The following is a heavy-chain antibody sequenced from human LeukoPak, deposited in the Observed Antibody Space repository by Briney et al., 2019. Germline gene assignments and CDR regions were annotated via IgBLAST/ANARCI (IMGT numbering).Heavy chain of an antibody. D-gene: IGHD6-19*01. J-gene: IGHJ4*02. Sequence: PGGSLRLSCAASGFSVSSKYMSWVRQPAGKGLEWVSVIYSGGTTFYADSVKGRFNISRDNSKNTLYLQMNSLRPDDTAVYYCTKLKGWYGDGYFDYWGPGILVTVSS. V-gene: IGHV3-53*01. CDR1: GFSVSSKY. CDR2: IYSGGTT. CDR3: TKLKGWYGDGYFDY.